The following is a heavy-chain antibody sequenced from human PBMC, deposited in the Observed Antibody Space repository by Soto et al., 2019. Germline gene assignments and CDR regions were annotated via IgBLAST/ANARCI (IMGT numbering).Heavy chain of an antibody. J-gene: IGHJ5*02. Sequence: ASVKVSCKASGYTFTTYGISWVRQAPGQGLEWMGWISAYNGNTNYAQKVQGRVTMTTDTSKSTAYMELRSLRSDDTAVYYCARDYSSSWYRWLNPWGEGTRVTVSS. D-gene: IGHD6-13*01. CDR2: ISAYNGNT. V-gene: IGHV1-18*01. CDR1: GYTFTTYG. CDR3: ARDYSSSWYRWLNP.